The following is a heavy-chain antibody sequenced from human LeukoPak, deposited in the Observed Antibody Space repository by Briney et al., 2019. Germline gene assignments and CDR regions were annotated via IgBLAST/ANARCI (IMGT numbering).Heavy chain of an antibody. J-gene: IGHJ4*02. V-gene: IGHV4-61*09. CDR2: IYTSGNT. Sequence: SSQTLSLTCTVSGGSISSGSYCWSWIRQPAGKGLEWIGHIYTSGNTNYNPSLKSRVTISVDTSKNQFSLKLSSVTAADTAVYYCARFYGSGSYYNYFDYWGQGTLVTVSS. CDR3: ARFYGSGSYYNYFDY. D-gene: IGHD3-10*01. CDR1: GGSISSGSYC.